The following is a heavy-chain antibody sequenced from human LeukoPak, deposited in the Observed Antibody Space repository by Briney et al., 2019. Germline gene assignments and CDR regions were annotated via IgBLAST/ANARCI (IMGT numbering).Heavy chain of an antibody. D-gene: IGHD3-10*01. CDR1: GFTFSSYW. Sequence: PGGSLRLSCAASGFTFSSYWMSWVRQAPGKGLEWVANIKQDGSEKYYVDSVKGRFTISRDNAKNSLYLQMNSLRAEDTAVYYCARSAMVRGGRYFDYWGQGTLVTVSS. J-gene: IGHJ4*02. V-gene: IGHV3-7*01. CDR3: ARSAMVRGGRYFDY. CDR2: IKQDGSEK.